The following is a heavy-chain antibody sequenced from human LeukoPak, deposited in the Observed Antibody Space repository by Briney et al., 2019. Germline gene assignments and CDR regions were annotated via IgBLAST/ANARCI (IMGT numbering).Heavy chain of an antibody. CDR3: ATGGDFWSGNYGGY. Sequence: PAGTLSLTCAASGFTINNAWKSWVRHAPGEGVQWVGRIKSKIDGGARDYAEPVNGRLSITRDDSKNTVYLQMNSLKTEDTAVYYCATGGDFWSGNYGGYWGQGTLVTVSS. V-gene: IGHV3-15*07. CDR2: IKSKIDGGAR. CDR1: GFTINNAW. J-gene: IGHJ4*02. D-gene: IGHD3-3*01.